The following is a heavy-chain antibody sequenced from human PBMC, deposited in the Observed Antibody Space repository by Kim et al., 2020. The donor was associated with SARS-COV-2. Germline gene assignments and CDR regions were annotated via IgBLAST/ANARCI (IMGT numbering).Heavy chain of an antibody. CDR1: GGSFSGYY. J-gene: IGHJ5*02. CDR3: ASGMVRGVMGRAP. D-gene: IGHD3-10*01. V-gene: IGHV4-34*01. CDR2: INHSGST. Sequence: SETLSLTCAVYGGSFSGYYWSWIRQPPGKGLEWIGEINHSGSTNYNPSLKSRVTISVDTSKNQFSLKLSSVTAADTAVYYCASGMVRGVMGRAPWGQGTLVTVSS.